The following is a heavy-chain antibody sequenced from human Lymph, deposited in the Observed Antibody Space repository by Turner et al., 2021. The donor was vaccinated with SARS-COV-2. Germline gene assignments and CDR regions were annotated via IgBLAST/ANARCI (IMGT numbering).Heavy chain of an antibody. CDR2: IIPMLGIA. Sequence: QVQLVQSGAEVKKPGSSVKVSCKASGGTFSSSAISWVRQARGQGLEWMGVIIPMLGIANYAQKFQGRVTITADKSTSTAYMELSSLGSEDTAVYYCARIVAPGMGGGVYYYYYGMDVWGQGTTVTVS. CDR1: GGTFSSSA. J-gene: IGHJ6*02. V-gene: IGHV1-69*10. D-gene: IGHD6-13*01. CDR3: ARIVAPGMGGGVYYYYYGMDV.